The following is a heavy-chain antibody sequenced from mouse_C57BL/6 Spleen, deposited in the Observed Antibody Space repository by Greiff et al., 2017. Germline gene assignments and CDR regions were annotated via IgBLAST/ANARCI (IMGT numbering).Heavy chain of an antibody. CDR3: ARSPYYYGSSPWYFDY. Sequence: QVQLQQPGAELVKPGASVKLSCKASGYTFTSYWMHWVKQRPGGGLEWIGRIDPNSGGTKYNEKFKSKATLTVDKPSSTAYMQLSSLTSEDSAVYYCARSPYYYGSSPWYFDYWGQGTTLTVSS. V-gene: IGHV1-72*01. J-gene: IGHJ2*01. D-gene: IGHD1-1*01. CDR1: GYTFTSYW. CDR2: IDPNSGGT.